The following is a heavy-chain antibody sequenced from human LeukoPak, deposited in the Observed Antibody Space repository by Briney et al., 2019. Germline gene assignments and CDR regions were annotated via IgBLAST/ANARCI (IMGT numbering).Heavy chain of an antibody. CDR1: GGSISGHY. D-gene: IGHD1-14*01. CDR2: VYYRGTT. CDR3: ARDLPGTSFFDY. J-gene: IGHJ4*02. Sequence: PSETLSLTCTVSGGSISGHYWGWIRQPPGKGLEWIGHVYYRGTTTYNPSLASRVTLSVATSKNQLSLKLTSVTAADTAVYFCARDLPGTSFFDYWGQGTLVTVSP. V-gene: IGHV4-59*11.